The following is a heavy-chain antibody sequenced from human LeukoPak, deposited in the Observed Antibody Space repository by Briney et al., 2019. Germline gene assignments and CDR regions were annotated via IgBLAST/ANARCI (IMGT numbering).Heavy chain of an antibody. V-gene: IGHV1-69*06. D-gene: IGHD3-10*01. Sequence: ASVKVSCKASGGTFSSYAISWVRQAPGQGLEWMGGIIPIFGTANYAQKFQGRVTMTEDTSTDTAYMELSSLRSEDTAVYYCATARPRYGSGSFYGMDVWGQGTTVTVSS. CDR1: GGTFSSYA. CDR3: ATARPRYGSGSFYGMDV. J-gene: IGHJ6*02. CDR2: IIPIFGTA.